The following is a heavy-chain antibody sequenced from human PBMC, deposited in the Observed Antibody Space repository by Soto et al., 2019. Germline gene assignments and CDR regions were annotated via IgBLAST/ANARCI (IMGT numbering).Heavy chain of an antibody. CDR3: TSPYDSSGYSLKSLDY. CDR2: IRSKAYGGTT. Sequence: GGSLRLSCTASGFTFGDYAMSWFRQAPGKGLEWVGFIRSKAYGGTTEYAASVKGRFTISRDDSKSIAYLQMNSLKTEDTAVYYCTSPYDSSGYSLKSLDYWGQGTLVTVSS. CDR1: GFTFGDYA. D-gene: IGHD3-22*01. J-gene: IGHJ4*02. V-gene: IGHV3-49*03.